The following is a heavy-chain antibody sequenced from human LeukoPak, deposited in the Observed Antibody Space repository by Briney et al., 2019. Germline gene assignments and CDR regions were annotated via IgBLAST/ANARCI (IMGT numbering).Heavy chain of an antibody. CDR2: IKQDGSEK. CDR1: GFTFSNYW. CDR3: ARDFDSSFSFDY. J-gene: IGHJ4*02. V-gene: IGHV3-7*01. D-gene: IGHD3-22*01. Sequence: GGSLRLSCAASGFTFSNYWMSWVRQAPGKGLEWVANIKQDGSEKYYVDSVKGRFTISRDNAKNSLYLQMNSLRAEDTAVYYCARDFDSSFSFDYWGQGTLVTVSS.